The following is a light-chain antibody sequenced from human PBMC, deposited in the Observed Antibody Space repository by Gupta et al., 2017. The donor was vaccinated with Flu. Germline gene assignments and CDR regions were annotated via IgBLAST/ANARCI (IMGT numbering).Light chain of an antibody. CDR2: RNN. CDR3: AVGDDRRDDWV. J-gene: IGLJ3*02. Sequence: QSVLTQAPSASGTPGQRVTMSCSGSSSNIEDNYVFWYQQFPGTAPSILIYRNNKRRSGVPDRFSGSKSGTSASLAISGLRAEDEADYYCAVGDDRRDDWVFGAGTKLTVL. CDR1: SSNIEDNY. V-gene: IGLV1-47*01.